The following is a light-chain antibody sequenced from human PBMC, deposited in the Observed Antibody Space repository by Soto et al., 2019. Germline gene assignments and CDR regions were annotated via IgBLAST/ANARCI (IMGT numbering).Light chain of an antibody. CDR3: QQYNSYS. Sequence: TQLTQSPSFLSASVGDRVTIACRASQDVSRSVGWYQQKPGTAPKLLISAASTLNSGVPSRFSGSGSGTEFTLTISSLQPDDFATYYCQQYNSYSFCQGTKVDIK. CDR2: AAS. CDR1: QDVSRS. J-gene: IGKJ2*03. V-gene: IGKV1-9*01.